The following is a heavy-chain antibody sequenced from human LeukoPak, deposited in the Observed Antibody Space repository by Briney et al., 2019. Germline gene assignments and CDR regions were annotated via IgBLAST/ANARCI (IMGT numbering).Heavy chain of an antibody. CDR3: ARTLADRDYYDSSGYYVWFDP. D-gene: IGHD3-22*01. V-gene: IGHV4-4*02. J-gene: IGHJ5*02. CDR1: GGSISSSNW. CDR2: IYHGGST. Sequence: SGTLSLTCAVSGGSISSSNWWSWVRQPPGKGLEWIGEIYHGGSTNYNPSLKSRVTISVDKSKNQFSLKLSSVTAADTAVYYCARTLADRDYYDSSGYYVWFDPWGQGTLVTVSS.